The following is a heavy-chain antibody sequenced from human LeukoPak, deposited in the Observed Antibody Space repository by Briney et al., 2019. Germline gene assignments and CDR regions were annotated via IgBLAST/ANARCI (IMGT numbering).Heavy chain of an antibody. Sequence: GGSLRLSCAASGFTFGSYWMHWVRQAPGKGLVWLSRINSDGYSISYADSVKGRFTISRDNAKNTLYLQMNTLRAEDTAMYYCARGIAVAGTDYWGQGTLVTVSS. D-gene: IGHD6-19*01. CDR1: GFTFGSYW. V-gene: IGHV3-74*01. J-gene: IGHJ4*02. CDR2: INSDGYSI. CDR3: ARGIAVAGTDY.